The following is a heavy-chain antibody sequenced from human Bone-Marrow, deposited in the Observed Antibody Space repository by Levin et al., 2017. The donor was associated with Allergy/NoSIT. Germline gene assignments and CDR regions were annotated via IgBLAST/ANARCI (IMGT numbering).Heavy chain of an antibody. CDR1: GFTFSRHR. CDR2: IKQDGSEN. Sequence: GESLKISCAASGFTFSRHRMTWVRQAPGKGLEWVAKIKQDGSENYYVDSVKGRFTISRDNARNSLYLQMNSLRAEDTALYYCARVRFYDFWSGYDIFDHWGQGTLVTVSS. CDR3: ARVRFYDFWSGYDIFDH. J-gene: IGHJ4*02. V-gene: IGHV3-7*01. D-gene: IGHD3-3*01.